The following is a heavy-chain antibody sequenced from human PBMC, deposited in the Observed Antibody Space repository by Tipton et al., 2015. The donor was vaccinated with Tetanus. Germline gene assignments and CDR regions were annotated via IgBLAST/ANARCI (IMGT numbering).Heavy chain of an antibody. CDR2: IRQDGNIQ. J-gene: IGHJ4*02. V-gene: IGHV3-7*03. D-gene: IGHD3-10*01. CDR1: GFMFSRNW. CDR3: AKAKSWTNLFFGDI. Sequence: SLRLSCAASGFMFSRNWMSWVRQAPGKGPEWVANIRQDGNIQYYVDSVKGRFTISRDNAKNSLYLQMNSLRVEDTAVYFCAKAKSWTNLFFGDIWGQGSLVTVSS.